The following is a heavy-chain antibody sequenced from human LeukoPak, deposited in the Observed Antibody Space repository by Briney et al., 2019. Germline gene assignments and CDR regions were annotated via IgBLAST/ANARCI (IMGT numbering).Heavy chain of an antibody. CDR1: GGTFSYCT. CDR2: IIPIFGTA. D-gene: IGHD3-22*01. Sequence: GASVKVSCKASGGTFSYCTISWVRQAPGQGLEWMGRIIPIFGTADYAQKFQGRVTMTTDESTSTAYMELSSLRSKDTAVYYCAREPVPRSSGLQYWGQGTLVTVSS. J-gene: IGHJ4*02. V-gene: IGHV1-69*05. CDR3: AREPVPRSSGLQY.